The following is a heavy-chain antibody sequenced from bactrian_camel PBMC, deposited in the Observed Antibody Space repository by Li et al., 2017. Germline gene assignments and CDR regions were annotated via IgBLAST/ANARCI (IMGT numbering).Heavy chain of an antibody. V-gene: IGHV3S40*01. CDR3: ATARSPAGSSWCNVPDLSGRDKL. CDR2: IQTGAGNT. D-gene: IGHD6*01. Sequence: DVQLVESGGGSVQTGGSLRLSCVASGNAGRWKDVAWFRQAPGKEREGVAAIQTGAGNTHYADSVEGRFTISRDNTKNTLYLQMNSLRPEDTGMYYCATARSPAGSSWCNVPDLSGRDKLWGQGTQVTVS. CDR1: GNAGRWKD. J-gene: IGHJ4*01.